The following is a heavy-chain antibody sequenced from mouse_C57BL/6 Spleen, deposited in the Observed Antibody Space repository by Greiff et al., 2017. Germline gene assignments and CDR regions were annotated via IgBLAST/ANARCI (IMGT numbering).Heavy chain of an antibody. V-gene: IGHV1-62-2*01. Sequence: VQLQQSGAELVKPGASVKLSCKASGYTFTEYTIHWVKQRSGQGLEWIGWFYPGSGSIKYNEKFKDKATLTADKSSSTVYMELSRLTSEDSAVYFCARHEDRGYGNYERYFDVWGTGTTVTVSS. D-gene: IGHD2-1*01. CDR1: GYTFTEYT. CDR2: FYPGSGSI. CDR3: ARHEDRGYGNYERYFDV. J-gene: IGHJ1*03.